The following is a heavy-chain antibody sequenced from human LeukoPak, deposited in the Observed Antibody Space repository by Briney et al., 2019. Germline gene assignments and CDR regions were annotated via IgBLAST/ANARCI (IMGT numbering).Heavy chain of an antibody. J-gene: IGHJ4*02. CDR3: ARWDDLLLIDY. Sequence: PGRSLRLSCAASGFTFSSCGMHWVRQAPGKGLEWVAVIWYDGSNKYYADSVKGRFTISRDNSKNTLYLQMNSLRAEDTAVYYCARWDDLLLIDYWGQGTLVTVSS. D-gene: IGHD3-9*01. CDR2: IWYDGSNK. CDR1: GFTFSSCG. V-gene: IGHV3-33*08.